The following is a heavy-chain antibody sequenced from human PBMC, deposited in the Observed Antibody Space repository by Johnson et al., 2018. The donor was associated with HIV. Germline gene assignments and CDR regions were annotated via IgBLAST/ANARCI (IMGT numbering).Heavy chain of an antibody. CDR1: GFTFSSYA. V-gene: IGHV3-30-3*01. Sequence: QVQLVESGGGVVQPGRSLRLSCSASGFTFSSYAMHWVRQAPGQGLEWVAVISYDGSNKYYADSVTGRFTISRDNSKTTLYLQMNSLRAEDTAVYYCASAEIAAAATGHDAFDIWGQGTMVTVSS. CDR2: ISYDGSNK. D-gene: IGHD6-13*01. CDR3: ASAEIAAAATGHDAFDI. J-gene: IGHJ3*02.